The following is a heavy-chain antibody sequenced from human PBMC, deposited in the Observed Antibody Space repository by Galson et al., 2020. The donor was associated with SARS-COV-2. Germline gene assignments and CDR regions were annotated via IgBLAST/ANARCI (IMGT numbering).Heavy chain of an antibody. V-gene: IGHV4-34*01. CDR1: VGSFSGFS. D-gene: IGHD2-2*01. CDR2: INHSGSA. Sequence: ETSETLSLTCAVYVGSFSGFSWSWVRQSPGKGLEWIGEINHSGSANYNPSLKSRVTISVDTSKNQFSLKLTSVTAAETGVYFCARGRIGVVPVPILGLGPYYGDYAMDVWGQGPTITVSS. CDR3: ARGRIGVVPVPILGLGPYYGDYAMDV. J-gene: IGHJ6*02.